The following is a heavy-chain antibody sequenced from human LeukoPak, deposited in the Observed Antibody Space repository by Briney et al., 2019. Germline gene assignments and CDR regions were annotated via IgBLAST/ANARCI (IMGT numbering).Heavy chain of an antibody. CDR3: ARPPARYDTDWYFDL. CDR2: ISYDGSND. Sequence: GRSLRLSCAGSGFTFSIYAIHWVRQAPGKGLEWVAVISYDGSNDYYGDSVKGRFTISRDNSKNTLYLQMNSLRPEDTAVYYCARPPARYDTDWYFDLWGRGTLVTVSS. J-gene: IGHJ2*01. D-gene: IGHD1-1*01. V-gene: IGHV3-30*01. CDR1: GFTFSIYA.